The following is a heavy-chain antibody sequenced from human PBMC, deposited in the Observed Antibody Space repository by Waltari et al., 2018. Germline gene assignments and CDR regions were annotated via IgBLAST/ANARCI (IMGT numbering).Heavy chain of an antibody. CDR2: MNPNSGNT. V-gene: IGHV1-8*01. Sequence: QVQLVQSGAEVKKPGASVKVSCKASGYTFTSYDINWVRQAPGQGLEWMGWMNPNSGNTGYAQKFQGRVTMTRNTSISTAYMELSSLRSEDTAVYYCARVGDDSSGYYYEDWFDPWGQGTLVTVSS. CDR3: ARVGDDSSGYYYEDWFDP. D-gene: IGHD3-22*01. CDR1: GYTFTSYD. J-gene: IGHJ5*02.